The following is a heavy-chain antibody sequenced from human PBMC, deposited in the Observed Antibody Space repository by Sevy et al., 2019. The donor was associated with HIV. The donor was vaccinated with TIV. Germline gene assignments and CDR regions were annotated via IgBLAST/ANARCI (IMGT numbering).Heavy chain of an antibody. CDR1: GGTFSSYA. CDR2: IIPIFGTA. Sequence: ASVKVSCKASGGTFSSYAISWVRQAPGQGLEWMGGIIPIFGTANYAQKFQGRVTITADESTSTAYMELSSLRSEDTAVYYCARDLSATSYFDYWGQGTLVTFSS. V-gene: IGHV1-69*13. CDR3: ARDLSATSYFDY. J-gene: IGHJ4*02.